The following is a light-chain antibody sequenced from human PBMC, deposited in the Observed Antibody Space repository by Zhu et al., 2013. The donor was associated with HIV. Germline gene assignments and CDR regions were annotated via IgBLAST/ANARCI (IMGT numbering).Light chain of an antibody. CDR2: DAS. V-gene: IGKV1-5*01. CDR3: QQYHTYYT. CDR1: QSISRW. J-gene: IGKJ4*01. Sequence: DIQMTQSPSTLSASVGDRVTLTCRASQSISRWLAWYQRKPGKAPRLLIYDASTLQSGVPSRFSGSGSGTEFTLTISRLQPEDFATYYCQQYHTYYTFGGGTKVEIK.